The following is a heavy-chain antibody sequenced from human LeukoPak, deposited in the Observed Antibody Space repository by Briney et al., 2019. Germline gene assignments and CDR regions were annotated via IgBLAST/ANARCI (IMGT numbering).Heavy chain of an antibody. V-gene: IGHV4-30-4*01. D-gene: IGHD2-2*01. Sequence: PSETLSLTCTVSGGAISGGDYYWSWIRQPPGKGLEWIGYIYYSGNTYYNPPLKSRVAISVDTSKNQFSLNLSSVTVADTAVYFCARAWGPAAIEGFDYWGQGTLVTVSS. CDR2: IYYSGNT. CDR3: ARAWGPAAIEGFDY. CDR1: GGAISGGDYY. J-gene: IGHJ4*02.